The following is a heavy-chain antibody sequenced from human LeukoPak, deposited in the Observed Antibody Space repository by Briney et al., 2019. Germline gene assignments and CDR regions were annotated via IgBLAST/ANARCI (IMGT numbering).Heavy chain of an antibody. CDR3: ARSYDFWSGPPFDP. J-gene: IGHJ5*02. V-gene: IGHV1-2*02. CDR1: GSTFTGHY. Sequence: ASVKVSCKASGSTFTGHYMHWVRQAPGQGLEWMGLINPNSGGTKYAQKFQGRVTLTRDTSISTAYMELSRLRCDDTAVYYCARSYDFWSGPPFDPWGQGTLVTVSS. D-gene: IGHD3-3*01. CDR2: INPNSGGT.